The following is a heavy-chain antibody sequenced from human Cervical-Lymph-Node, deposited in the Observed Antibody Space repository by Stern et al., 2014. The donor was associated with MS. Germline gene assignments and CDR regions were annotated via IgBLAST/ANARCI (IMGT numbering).Heavy chain of an antibody. CDR3: ARGLRAQLVPSDY. D-gene: IGHD6-6*01. J-gene: IGHJ4*02. V-gene: IGHV7-4-1*02. CDR1: GYSFTNYA. Sequence: VQLVESGSELREPGASVKVSCKASGYSFTNYAMNWVRQAPGQGLEWMGWINTNTGNPTYAQGFTGRFVFSLDTSVSTAYLQISSLKAEDTAVYYCARGLRAQLVPSDYWGQGTLVTVSS. CDR2: INTNTGNP.